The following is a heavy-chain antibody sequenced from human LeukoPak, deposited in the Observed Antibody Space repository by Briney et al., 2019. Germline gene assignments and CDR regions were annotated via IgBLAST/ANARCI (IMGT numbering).Heavy chain of an antibody. D-gene: IGHD3-10*01. Sequence: PSETLSLTCAVYGGSFSGYYWSWIRQPPGKGLEWIGEINHSGSTNYNPSLKSRVTISVDTSKNQFSLKLSSVTAADTAVYYCARTRSPGGAFDIWGQGTMVTVSS. V-gene: IGHV4-34*01. CDR1: GGSFSGYY. CDR2: INHSGST. CDR3: ARTRSPGGAFDI. J-gene: IGHJ3*02.